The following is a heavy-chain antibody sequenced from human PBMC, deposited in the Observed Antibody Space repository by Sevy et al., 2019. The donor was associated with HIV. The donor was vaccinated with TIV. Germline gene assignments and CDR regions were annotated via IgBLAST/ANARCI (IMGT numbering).Heavy chain of an antibody. V-gene: IGHV3-7*01. CDR1: GFTFSSYW. J-gene: IGHJ3*02. CDR3: ARGRCYNYIWGSYLACDAFDI. CDR2: IKQDGSEK. Sequence: GESLKISCAASGFTFSSYWMSWVRQAPGKGLEWVANIKQDGSEKYYVDSVKGRFTISRDNAKNSLYLQMNSLRAEDTAVYYCARGRCYNYIWGSYLACDAFDIWGQGTMVTVSS. D-gene: IGHD3-16*02.